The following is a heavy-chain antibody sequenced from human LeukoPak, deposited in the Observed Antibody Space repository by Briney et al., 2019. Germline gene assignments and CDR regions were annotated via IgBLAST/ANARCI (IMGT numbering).Heavy chain of an antibody. CDR2: IRQDGSET. CDR3: ARGSFYYYDKSGYSTVYYFDF. V-gene: IGHV3-7*02. J-gene: IGHJ4*02. D-gene: IGHD3-22*01. CDR1: GXSISRNW. Sequence: GGSLRLSCAASGXSISRNWVSWVRQAPDKGLEWVANIRQDGSETFYSDSAKGRFTISRDNAKNSLYLQMNSLRAEDSAVYYCARGSFYYYDKSGYSTVYYFDFWGQGTLVTVSS.